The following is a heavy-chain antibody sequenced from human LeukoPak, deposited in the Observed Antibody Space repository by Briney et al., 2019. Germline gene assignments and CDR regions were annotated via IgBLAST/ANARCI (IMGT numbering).Heavy chain of an antibody. J-gene: IGHJ5*02. D-gene: IGHD1-26*01. CDR2: IYYSGST. Sequence: SETLSLTCTVSGGSISSSSYYWGWIRQPPGKGLEWIGSIYYSGSTYYNPSLKSRVTISVDTSKNQFSLKLSSVTAADTAVYYCARDAGRVVGAKGFDPWGQGTLVTVSS. CDR1: GGSISSSSYY. V-gene: IGHV4-39*07. CDR3: ARDAGRVVGAKGFDP.